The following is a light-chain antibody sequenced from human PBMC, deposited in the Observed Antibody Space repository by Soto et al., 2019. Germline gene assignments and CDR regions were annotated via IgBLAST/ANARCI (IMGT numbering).Light chain of an antibody. CDR1: SSDVGGYNY. Sequence: QSVLTQPASVSGSPGQSITISCTGTSSDVGGYNYVSWYQLHPGKAPKLMIYDVSNRPSGVSNRFSGSKSGNTASLTISGLQAEDDADYYCSSYTSSTLFVFGTGTKVTVL. V-gene: IGLV2-14*03. CDR3: SSYTSSTLFV. J-gene: IGLJ1*01. CDR2: DVS.